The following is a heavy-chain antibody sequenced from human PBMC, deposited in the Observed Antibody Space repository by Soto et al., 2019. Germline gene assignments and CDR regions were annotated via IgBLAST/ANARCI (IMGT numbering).Heavy chain of an antibody. J-gene: IGHJ5*02. CDR2: IIPIFGTA. CDR3: ALSGERRHRWFDP. V-gene: IGHV1-69*05. Sequence: QVQLVQSGAEVKKPGSSVKVSCKASGGTFSSYAISWVRQAPGQGLEWMGGIIPIFGTANYAQKFQGRVTSTSDVXTSTAYMELSSLRSEDTAVYYCALSGERRHRWFDPWGQGTLVTVSS. CDR1: GGTFSSYA. D-gene: IGHD1-1*01.